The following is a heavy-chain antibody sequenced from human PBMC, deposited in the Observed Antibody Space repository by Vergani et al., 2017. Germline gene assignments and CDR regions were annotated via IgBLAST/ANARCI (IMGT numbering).Heavy chain of an antibody. D-gene: IGHD2-2*01. J-gene: IGHJ4*02. CDR2: INPNSGGT. CDR3: ARVGTSSNRDYFDY. Sequence: QVQLVQSGAEVKKPGASVKVSCKASGYTFTDYFMHWVRQAPGQGLEWMGWINPNSGGTNYAQKFQGRVTMTRDTSISTAYMERSNLSSDDTAVYYCARVGTSSNRDYFDYWGQGTLVTVSS. CDR1: GYTFTDYF. V-gene: IGHV1-2*02.